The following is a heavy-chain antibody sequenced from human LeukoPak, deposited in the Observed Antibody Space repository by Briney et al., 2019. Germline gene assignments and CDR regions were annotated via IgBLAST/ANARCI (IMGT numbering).Heavy chain of an antibody. CDR3: GRGYSYLVY. Sequence: PGGSLRLSCAVSGFTFSSYWMTWVRQAPGKGPEWLGSVKEDGSEKYQVDSVKGRFTISRDNAKNSLFLQLNSLSAEDTAVYYCGRGYSYLVYWGQGTLVTVSS. CDR1: GFTFSSYW. V-gene: IGHV3-7*05. CDR2: VKEDGSEK. D-gene: IGHD1-26*01. J-gene: IGHJ4*02.